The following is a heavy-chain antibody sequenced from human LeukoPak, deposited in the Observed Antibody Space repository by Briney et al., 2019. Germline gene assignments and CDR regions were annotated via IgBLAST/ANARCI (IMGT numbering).Heavy chain of an antibody. J-gene: IGHJ4*02. D-gene: IGHD6-13*01. CDR2: ISSSSSYI. CDR3: ARDKYSSSWYAFGY. CDR1: GFTFSSYS. V-gene: IGHV3-21*01. Sequence: GGSLRLSCAASGFTFSSYSMNWVRQAPGKGLEWVPSISSSSSYIYYADSVKGRFTISRDNAKNSLYLQMNSLRAEDTAVYYCARDKYSSSWYAFGYWGQGTLVTVSS.